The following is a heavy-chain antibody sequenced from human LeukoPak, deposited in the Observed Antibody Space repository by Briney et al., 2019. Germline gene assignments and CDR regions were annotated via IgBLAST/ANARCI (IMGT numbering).Heavy chain of an antibody. CDR2: IYYSGST. D-gene: IGHD6-19*01. CDR3: ARHSSGWSDFDY. V-gene: IGHV4-59*08. J-gene: IGHJ4*02. Sequence: PSETLSLTCTVSGGSISTYYWSWIRQPPGKGLEYIGYIYYSGSTNYNPSLKSRVTISVDTSKNQFSLKVISVTAADTAVYYCARHSSGWSDFDYWGQGTLVTVSS. CDR1: GGSISTYY.